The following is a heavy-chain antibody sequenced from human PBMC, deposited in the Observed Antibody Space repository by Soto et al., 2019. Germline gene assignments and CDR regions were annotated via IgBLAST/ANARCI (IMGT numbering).Heavy chain of an antibody. V-gene: IGHV1-69*08. CDR1: GDSLTSYT. D-gene: IGHD4-17*01. CDR2: VIPIQGKA. J-gene: IGHJ1*01. Sequence: QVQLVQSGAEVKKPGSSVRISCEVSGDSLTSYTFTWVRQAPGQGLEWMGRVIPIQGKADYALKIQDRVTISADKSKNTVYMELRRLRLDDTAVYYCARVRYGGNSVYFQHWGQGTLVTVSS. CDR3: ARVRYGGNSVYFQH.